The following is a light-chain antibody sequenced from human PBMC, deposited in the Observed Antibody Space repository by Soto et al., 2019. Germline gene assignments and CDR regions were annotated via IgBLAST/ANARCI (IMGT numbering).Light chain of an antibody. CDR3: QQDNNWPPLT. J-gene: IGKJ4*01. CDR1: QSVSVN. Sequence: EIVMTQSPATLSVSPGERSTLSCRASQSVSVNLAWYQQKPGQPPRLLIYGASTRATGIPARFSGSGSGTEFTLTIKSLQSEDFAVYYCQQDNNWPPLTFGGGTKVDIK. CDR2: GAS. V-gene: IGKV3-15*01.